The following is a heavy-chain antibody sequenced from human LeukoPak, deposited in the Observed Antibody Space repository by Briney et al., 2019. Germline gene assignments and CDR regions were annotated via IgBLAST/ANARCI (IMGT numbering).Heavy chain of an antibody. CDR3: ARGPPDCSSTSCYAFDAFDI. CDR2: IYTSGST. J-gene: IGHJ3*02. D-gene: IGHD2-2*01. V-gene: IGHV4-61*02. CDR1: GNSISSGDYY. Sequence: PSETLSLTCTVSGNSISSGDYYWSWIRQPAGKGLEWIGRIYTSGSTTYNPSLKSRVTISVDTSKNQFSLKLSSVTAADTAVYYCARGPPDCSSTSCYAFDAFDIWGQGTMVTVSS.